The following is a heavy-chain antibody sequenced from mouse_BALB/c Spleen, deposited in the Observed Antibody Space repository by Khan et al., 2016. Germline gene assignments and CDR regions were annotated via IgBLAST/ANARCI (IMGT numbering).Heavy chain of an antibody. CDR1: GFNIKDTY. D-gene: IGHD2-4*01. J-gene: IGHJ3*01. CDR3: ARGVYDYGFAY. Sequence: EVQLQESGAELVKPGASVKLSCTVSGFNIKDTYIHWVKQRPEQGLEWIGRIDPADDNTRYDPKFQGKATITADTYSNTAYLQLSSLTSEDTSVYYCARGVYDYGFAYWGQGTLVTVSA. CDR2: IDPADDNT. V-gene: IGHV14-3*02.